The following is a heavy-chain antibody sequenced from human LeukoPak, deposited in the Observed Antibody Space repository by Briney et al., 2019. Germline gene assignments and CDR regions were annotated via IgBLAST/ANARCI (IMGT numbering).Heavy chain of an antibody. V-gene: IGHV4-59*08. CDR1: GGSISSYY. Sequence: SETLSLTCTVSGGSISSYYWSWIRQPPGKGLEWIGYIYYSGSTNYNPSLKSRVTISVDTSKNQISLKLSSVTAADTAVYYCATLTMVRGASTYYFDYWGQGTLVTVSS. CDR3: ATLTMVRGASTYYFDY. CDR2: IYYSGST. J-gene: IGHJ4*02. D-gene: IGHD3-10*01.